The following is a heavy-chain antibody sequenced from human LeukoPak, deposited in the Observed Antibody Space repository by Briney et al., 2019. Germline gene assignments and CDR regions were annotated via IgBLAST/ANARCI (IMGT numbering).Heavy chain of an antibody. CDR2: IYYSGGT. D-gene: IGHD1-26*01. Sequence: SETLSLTCTVSGGSISSGNYYWSWIRQPPGKGLEWIGYIYYSGGTYYNPSLKSRVTISVDTSKNQFSLKLTSVTAADTAVYYCARKERVPYYFDSWGQGTLVTVSS. J-gene: IGHJ4*02. CDR1: GGSISSGNYY. V-gene: IGHV4-30-4*01. CDR3: ARKERVPYYFDS.